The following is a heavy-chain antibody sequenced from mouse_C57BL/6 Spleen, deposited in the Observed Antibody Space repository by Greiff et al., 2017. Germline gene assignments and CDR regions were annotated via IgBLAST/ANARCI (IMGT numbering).Heavy chain of an antibody. D-gene: IGHD2-2*01. CDR3: ARFGVTRSYFDY. J-gene: IGHJ2*02. V-gene: IGHV1-80*01. Sequence: QVQLQQSGAELVKPGASVKISCKASGYAFSSYWMTWVKQRPGKGLEWIGQIYPGDGDTNYNGKFKGKATLTADKSSSTAYMQLSSLTSEDSAVYFYARFGVTRSYFDYWGQGTSLTVSS. CDR2: IYPGDGDT. CDR1: GYAFSSYW.